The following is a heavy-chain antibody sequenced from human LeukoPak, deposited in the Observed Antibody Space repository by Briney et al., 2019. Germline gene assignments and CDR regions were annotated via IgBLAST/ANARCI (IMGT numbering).Heavy chain of an antibody. CDR2: IYSDGRT. V-gene: IGHV3-66*04. CDR1: GFTVSSSH. Sequence: GGSLRLSCAASGFTVSSSHLTWVRQAPGKGLEWVSLIYSDGRTYYADSVRGRFTISRDNSKNTLYLQMNSLRVEDTAVFYCVRPKHSSISWLHYGMDVWGQGTTVIVSS. CDR3: VRPKHSSISWLHYGMDV. J-gene: IGHJ6*02. D-gene: IGHD2-2*01.